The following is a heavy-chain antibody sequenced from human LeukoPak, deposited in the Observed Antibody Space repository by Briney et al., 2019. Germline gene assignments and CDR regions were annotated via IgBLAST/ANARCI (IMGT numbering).Heavy chain of an antibody. CDR2: ISWNSGSI. J-gene: IGHJ6*02. D-gene: IGHD2/OR15-2a*01. V-gene: IGHV3-9*01. CDR3: AKDILGSLHGMDV. Sequence: PGGSLRLSCAASGFTFDDYAMHWVRHAPGKGLEWVSGISWNSGSIGYADSVKGRFTISRDNAKNSLYLQMNSLRAEDTALYYCAKDILGSLHGMDVWGQGTTVTVSS. CDR1: GFTFDDYA.